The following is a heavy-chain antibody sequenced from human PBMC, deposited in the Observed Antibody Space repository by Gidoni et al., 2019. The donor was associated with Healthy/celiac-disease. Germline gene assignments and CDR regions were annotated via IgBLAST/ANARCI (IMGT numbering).Heavy chain of an antibody. Sequence: QITLKESGPTLVKPTQTLTLTCPFSGFSLSTSGVGVGWIRQPPGKALEWLALIYWDDDKRYSPSLKSRLTITKDTSKNQVVLTMTNMDPVDTATYYCARQRGYSSPIDYWGQGTLVTVSS. V-gene: IGHV2-5*02. CDR3: ARQRGYSSPIDY. D-gene: IGHD5-18*01. J-gene: IGHJ4*02. CDR1: GFSLSTSGVG. CDR2: IYWDDDK.